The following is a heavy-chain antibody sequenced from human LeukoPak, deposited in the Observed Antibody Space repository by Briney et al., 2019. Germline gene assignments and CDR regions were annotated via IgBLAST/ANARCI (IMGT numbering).Heavy chain of an antibody. J-gene: IGHJ5*02. CDR1: GYTFTGYY. D-gene: IGHD5-12*01. CDR3: ARDRSGYASWFDP. CDR2: INPNSGGT. V-gene: IGHV1-2*02. Sequence: ASVKVSCKASGYTFTGYYMHWVRQAPGQGLEWMGWINPNSGGTNYAQKFQGRVTMTRDTSISTAYMELSRLRSDDTAVYYRARDRSGYASWFDPWGQGTLVTVSS.